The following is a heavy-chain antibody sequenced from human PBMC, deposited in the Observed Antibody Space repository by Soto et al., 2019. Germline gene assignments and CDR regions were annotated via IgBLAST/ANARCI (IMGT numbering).Heavy chain of an antibody. CDR1: GGTFSSYA. J-gene: IGHJ6*02. CDR2: IIPIFGTA. Sequence: SVKVSCKASGGTFSSYAISWVRQAPGQGLEWMGGIIPIFGTANYAQKFQGRVTITADKFTSTAYMELSSLRSEDTAVYYCARGRVAVAGFEFAGHMDVWGQGTTVTVSS. V-gene: IGHV1-69*06. D-gene: IGHD6-19*01. CDR3: ARGRVAVAGFEFAGHMDV.